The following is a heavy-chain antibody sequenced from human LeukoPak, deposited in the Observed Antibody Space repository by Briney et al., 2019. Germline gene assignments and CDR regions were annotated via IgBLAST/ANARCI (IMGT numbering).Heavy chain of an antibody. Sequence: SVKVSCKASGGTFSSYAISWVRQAPGQGLKWMGGIIPIFGTANYAQKFQGRVTITTDESTSTAYMELSSLRSEDTAVYYCARDDPYGDYGFGFDPWGQGTLVTVSS. J-gene: IGHJ5*02. D-gene: IGHD4-17*01. CDR1: GGTFSSYA. CDR3: ARDDPYGDYGFGFDP. CDR2: IIPIFGTA. V-gene: IGHV1-69*05.